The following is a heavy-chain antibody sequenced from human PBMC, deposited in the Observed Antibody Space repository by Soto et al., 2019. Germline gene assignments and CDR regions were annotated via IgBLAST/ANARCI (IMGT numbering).Heavy chain of an antibody. D-gene: IGHD4-4*01. Sequence: PGEALNLSCKGSGYNFTSYWISWVRQMPGKGLEWMGRIDPSDSYTNYSPSFQGHVTISADKSISTAYLQWSSLKASDTAMYYCARHMATVTYYYSGMDVWGQGTTVTVSS. CDR2: IDPSDSYT. CDR3: ARHMATVTYYYSGMDV. CDR1: GYNFTSYW. V-gene: IGHV5-10-1*01. J-gene: IGHJ6*02.